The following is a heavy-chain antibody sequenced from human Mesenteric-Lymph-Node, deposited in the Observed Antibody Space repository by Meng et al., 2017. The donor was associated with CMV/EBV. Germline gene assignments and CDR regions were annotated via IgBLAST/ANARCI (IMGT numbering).Heavy chain of an antibody. J-gene: IGHJ6*02. V-gene: IGHV3-7*01. CDR1: GFTFSSYW. CDR3: ARFNGGTSGYHNYGLDV. Sequence: GGSLRLSCAASGFTFSSYWMSWVRQAPGKGLEWVANIKQDGSEKYYVDSVKGRFTISRDNAKNSLYLQMNSLRAEDTAVYYCARFNGGTSGYHNYGLDVWGQGTTVTVSS. D-gene: IGHD2-15*01. CDR2: IKQDGSEK.